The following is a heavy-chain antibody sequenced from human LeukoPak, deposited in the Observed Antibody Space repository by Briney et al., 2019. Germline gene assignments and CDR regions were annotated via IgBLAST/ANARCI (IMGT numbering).Heavy chain of an antibody. V-gene: IGHV4-34*01. CDR2: INARGDT. CDR3: ARGQVPAARGYNWFDP. D-gene: IGHD2-2*01. Sequence: SETLSPTCAVYGWSFNDHYWNWIRQPPGKGLEWIGEINARGDTNFNPSLKSRVTISVDTSKNQFSLTLTSMIAADTAVYYCARGQVPAARGYNWFDPWGQGTLVTVSS. CDR1: GWSFNDHY. J-gene: IGHJ5*02.